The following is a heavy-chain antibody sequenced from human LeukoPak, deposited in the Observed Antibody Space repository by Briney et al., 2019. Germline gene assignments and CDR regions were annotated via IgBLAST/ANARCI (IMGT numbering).Heavy chain of an antibody. CDR2: IYTSGST. Sequence: SETLSLTCTVSGGSISSYYWSWIRQPAGKGLGWIGRIYTSGSTNYNPSLKSRVTMSVDTSKNQFSLKLSSVTAADTAVYYCARDLSDSSSWYFGGNWFDPWGQGTLVTVS. CDR1: GGSISSYY. J-gene: IGHJ5*02. D-gene: IGHD6-13*01. V-gene: IGHV4-4*07. CDR3: ARDLSDSSSWYFGGNWFDP.